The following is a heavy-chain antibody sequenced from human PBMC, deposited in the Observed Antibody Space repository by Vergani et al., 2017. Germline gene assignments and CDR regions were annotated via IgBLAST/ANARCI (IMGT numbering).Heavy chain of an antibody. Sequence: QVQLVQSGAEVKKPGASVKVSCKASGYTFTGYYMHWVRQAPGQGLEWMGWINPNSGGTNYAQKFQGRVTMTRDTSISTAYMELSRLRSDDTAVYYCARDINGNDEFRPGDPWGQGTLVTVSS. CDR2: INPNSGGT. J-gene: IGHJ5*02. D-gene: IGHD1-20*01. CDR1: GYTFTGYY. CDR3: ARDINGNDEFRPGDP. V-gene: IGHV1-2*02.